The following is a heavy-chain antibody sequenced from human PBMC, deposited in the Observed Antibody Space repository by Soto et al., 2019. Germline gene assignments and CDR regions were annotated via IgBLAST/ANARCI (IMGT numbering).Heavy chain of an antibody. CDR3: ALLGVRDY. CDR2: INSDGSST. D-gene: IGHD3-16*01. Sequence: VGSLILSCAXSGFTFSSYWMHWVRQAPGKGLVWVSRINSDGSSTSYADSVKGRFTISRDNARNTLYLQMNSLRAEDTAVYYCALLGVRDYWGQGTLVTVSS. J-gene: IGHJ4*02. CDR1: GFTFSSYW. V-gene: IGHV3-74*01.